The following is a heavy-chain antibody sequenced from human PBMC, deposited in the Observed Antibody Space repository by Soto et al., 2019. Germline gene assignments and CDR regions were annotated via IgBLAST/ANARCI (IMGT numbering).Heavy chain of an antibody. V-gene: IGHV4-39*01. CDR1: SGSISSSSYY. D-gene: IGHD3-10*01. CDR3: ERHTAGEVPVIAY. CDR2: IYYSGST. Sequence: PSETLYITCTVSSGSISSSSYYWGWISKHPGKGQEWIGSIYYSGSTYYNPSLKSRITISVDTSKNKFYLKLSPVTAANKEEYYCERHTAGEVPVIAYRGQGTLVPVSS. J-gene: IGHJ4*02.